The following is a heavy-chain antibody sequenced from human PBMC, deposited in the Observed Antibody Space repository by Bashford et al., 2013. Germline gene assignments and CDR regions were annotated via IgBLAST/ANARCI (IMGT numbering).Heavy chain of an antibody. D-gene: IGHD6-19*01. Sequence: VRQAPGKGLEWVGRSSNKPTGYTTEYAASVKGRFTISRDESKTSLYLQMHSLKTEDTAVYYCVVRGSGYYLDYWGQGTLVTVSS. V-gene: IGHV3-72*01. J-gene: IGHJ4*02. CDR2: SSNKPTGYTT. CDR3: VVRGSGYYLDY.